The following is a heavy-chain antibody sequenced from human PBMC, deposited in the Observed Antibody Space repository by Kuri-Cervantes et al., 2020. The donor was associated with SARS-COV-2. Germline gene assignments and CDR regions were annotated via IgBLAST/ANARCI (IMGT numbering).Heavy chain of an antibody. V-gene: IGHV3-15*01. J-gene: IGHJ4*02. CDR2: IKSKTDGGTT. D-gene: IGHD3-9*01. CDR3: TRVKLTGSMRAFDY. Sequence: GGSLRLSCAASGFTFSNAWMSWVRQAPGKGLEWVGRIKSKTDGGTTDYAAPVKGRFTISRDDSKNTLYLQMSSLKTEDTAVYYCTRVKLTGSMRAFDYWGQGTLVTVSS. CDR1: GFTFSNAW.